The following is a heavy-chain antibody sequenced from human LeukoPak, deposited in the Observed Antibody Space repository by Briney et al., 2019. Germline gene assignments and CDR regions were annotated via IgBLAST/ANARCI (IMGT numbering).Heavy chain of an antibody. CDR2: ISYDGSNK. D-gene: IGHD1-26*01. CDR3: APWDLNYIGY. J-gene: IGHJ4*02. Sequence: PGGSLRLSCAASGFTFSSYAMHWVRQAPGKGLEWVAVISYDGSNKYYADSVKGRFTISRDNAKNSLYLQMNSLRAEDTALYYCAPWDLNYIGYWGQGPLVTVSS. CDR1: GFTFSSYA. V-gene: IGHV3-30-3*01.